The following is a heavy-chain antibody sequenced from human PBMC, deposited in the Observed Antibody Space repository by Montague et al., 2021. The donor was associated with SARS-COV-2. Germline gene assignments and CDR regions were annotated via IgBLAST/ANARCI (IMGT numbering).Heavy chain of an antibody. J-gene: IGHJ4*02. D-gene: IGHD4-11*01. CDR3: SRGRRVGDSSRYYCFDY. Sequence: SETLSLTCAVSGGSINTNNWWSWVRQPPGEGLEWIGQFFHSGIPXYNPSPVSRVTISVDKSKNQFSLRLSSVTAADAAVYYCSRGRRVGDSSRYYCFDYWGQGTLVTVSS. CDR1: GGSINTNNW. V-gene: IGHV4-4*02. CDR2: FFHSGIP.